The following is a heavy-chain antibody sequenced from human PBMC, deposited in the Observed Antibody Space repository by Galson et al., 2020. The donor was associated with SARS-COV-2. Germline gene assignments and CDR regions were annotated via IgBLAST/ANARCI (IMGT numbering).Heavy chain of an antibody. CDR2: TLPEENNE. Sequence: GGSLRLSCAASGFMFSAYGIHWVRQAPGKGLEWVALTLPEENNEYYADSVKGRFTISRDNSKNTLYLQMNSLRAEDTAVYYCTKDRSPEYGNWYFDLWGRGTLVIVSS. D-gene: IGHD4-17*01. CDR1: GFMFSAYG. J-gene: IGHJ2*01. V-gene: IGHV3-33*06. CDR3: TKDRSPEYGNWYFDL.